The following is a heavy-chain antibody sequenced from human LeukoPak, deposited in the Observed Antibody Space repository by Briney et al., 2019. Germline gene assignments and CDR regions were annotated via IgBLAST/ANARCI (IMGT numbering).Heavy chain of an antibody. V-gene: IGHV4-34*01. CDR2: INHSGST. Sequence: SETLSLTCAVYGGSFSGYYWSWIRQPPGKGLEWIGEINHSGSTNYNPSLKSRATISVDTSKNQFSLKLSSVTAADTAVYYCARAITMVRGVILRYYFDYWGQGTLVTVSS. D-gene: IGHD3-10*01. CDR3: ARAITMVRGVILRYYFDY. CDR1: GGSFSGYY. J-gene: IGHJ4*02.